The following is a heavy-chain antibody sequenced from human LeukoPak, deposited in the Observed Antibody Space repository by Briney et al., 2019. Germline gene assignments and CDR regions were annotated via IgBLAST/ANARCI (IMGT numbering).Heavy chain of an antibody. CDR1: GFTFSSYA. Sequence: GGSLRLSCAASGFTFSSYAMSWVRQAPGKGLEWVSAISGSGGSTYYADSVKGRFTISRDNSKNTLYLQMNSLRAEDTAVYYCAKGPVVPAAIRGPWFDPWGQGTLVTVSS. CDR2: ISGSGGST. J-gene: IGHJ5*02. D-gene: IGHD2-2*02. V-gene: IGHV3-23*01. CDR3: AKGPVVPAAIRGPWFDP.